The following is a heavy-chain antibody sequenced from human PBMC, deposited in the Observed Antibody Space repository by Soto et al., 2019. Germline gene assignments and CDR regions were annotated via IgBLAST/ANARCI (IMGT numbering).Heavy chain of an antibody. J-gene: IGHJ6*02. Sequence: GESLKISCKGSGYSFTSYWIGWVRQMPGKGLEWMGIIYPGDSDTRYSPSFQGQVTISADKSISTAYLQWSSLKASDTAMYYCARYKGCSGGSCLKHYYYYGMDVWGQGTTVTVSS. V-gene: IGHV5-51*01. CDR1: GYSFTSYW. CDR3: ARYKGCSGGSCLKHYYYYGMDV. D-gene: IGHD2-15*01. CDR2: IYPGDSDT.